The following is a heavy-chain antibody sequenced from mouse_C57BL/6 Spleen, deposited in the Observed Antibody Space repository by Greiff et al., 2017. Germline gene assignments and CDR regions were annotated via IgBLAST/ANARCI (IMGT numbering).Heavy chain of an antibody. V-gene: IGHV5-16*01. Sequence: EVQLVESEGGLVQPGSSMKLSCTASGFTFSDYYMALVRQVPEKGLEWVANINYDGSSTYYLDSLQSRFIISRDNAKNILYLQMSSLKSEDTATYYCARDGGDYDGYYYAMDYWGQGTSVTVSS. J-gene: IGHJ4*01. D-gene: IGHD2-4*01. CDR3: ARDGGDYDGYYYAMDY. CDR1: GFTFSDYY. CDR2: INYDGSST.